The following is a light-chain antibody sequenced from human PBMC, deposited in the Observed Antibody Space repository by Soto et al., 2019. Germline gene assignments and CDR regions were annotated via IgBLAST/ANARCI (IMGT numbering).Light chain of an antibody. V-gene: IGKV3-20*01. CDR1: QSVSSNY. CDR3: QQYRMSPNT. Sequence: EIVLTQSPGTLSLSPGESATLXXRASQSVSSNYLAWYQLRPGQAPRXXIYGASTRATGIPDRFSGSGSGTDFSLTIRGLKPEDFAVYYCQQYRMSPNTFGQGTRLEIK. J-gene: IGKJ5*01. CDR2: GAS.